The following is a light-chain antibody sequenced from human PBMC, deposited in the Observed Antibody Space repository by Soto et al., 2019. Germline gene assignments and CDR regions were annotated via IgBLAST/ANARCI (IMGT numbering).Light chain of an antibody. CDR2: KAS. J-gene: IGKJ1*01. CDR1: QSISSW. Sequence: DIQMTQSPSTLSASVGDRVIITCRASQSISSWLAWYQQKPGKAPNLLIYKASALKSGVPSRFSGSGSGTEFTLTISSLQPDDFATYYCQQYDNDSWPFGQGTKVEIK. CDR3: QQYDNDSWP. V-gene: IGKV1-5*03.